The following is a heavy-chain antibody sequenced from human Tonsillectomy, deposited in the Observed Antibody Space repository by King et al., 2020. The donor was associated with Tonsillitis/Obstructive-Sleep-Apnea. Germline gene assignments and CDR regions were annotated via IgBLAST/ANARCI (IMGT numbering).Heavy chain of an antibody. Sequence: VPLQESGGDLVHPGGSLRLSCAASGFIFSTYWMTWVRQAPGKGLEWVANIKPDGSEKYYVDSVKGRFTISRDNAKNFLFLQMNTLRADDTAVYYWASDIASWGQGTLVTVSS. V-gene: IGHV3-7*03. CDR1: GFIFSTYW. D-gene: IGHD2-15*01. J-gene: IGHJ5*02. CDR2: IKPDGSEK. CDR3: ASDIAS.